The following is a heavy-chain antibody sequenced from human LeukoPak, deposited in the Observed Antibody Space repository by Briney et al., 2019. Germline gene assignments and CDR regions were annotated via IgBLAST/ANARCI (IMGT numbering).Heavy chain of an antibody. V-gene: IGHV4-61*02. J-gene: IGHJ4*02. CDR1: GGSISSGSYY. CDR3: ARVTGYRIEDYFDY. Sequence: PSETRSLTCTVSGGSISSGSYYWSWIRQPAGKGLEWIGRISTSGTTNYNPSLKSRVTISVETSKNEFSLKLRSVTAADTAVYYCARVTGYRIEDYFDYWGQGTLVTVSS. CDR2: ISTSGTT. D-gene: IGHD6-13*01.